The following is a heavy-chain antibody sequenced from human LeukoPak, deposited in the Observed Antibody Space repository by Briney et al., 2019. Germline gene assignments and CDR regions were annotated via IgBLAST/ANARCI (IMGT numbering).Heavy chain of an antibody. CDR3: ARGYDSSGLCDY. D-gene: IGHD3-22*01. V-gene: IGHV4-59*12. CDR2: IYYSGST. J-gene: IGHJ4*02. Sequence: SETLSLTCTVSGGSISSYYWSWLRQPPGKGLAGIGYIYYSGSTNYNPSLKSRVTISVDTSKNQFSLKLRSVTAADTAVYYCARGYDSSGLCDYWGQGTLVTVSS. CDR1: GGSISSYY.